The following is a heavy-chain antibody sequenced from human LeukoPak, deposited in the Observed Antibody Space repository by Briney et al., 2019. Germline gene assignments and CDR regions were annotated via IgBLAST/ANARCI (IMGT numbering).Heavy chain of an antibody. CDR3: AKPPEVGATVGYFDY. D-gene: IGHD1-26*01. CDR2: ISFGGSSQ. CDR1: GFTFSSYG. Sequence: PGGSLRLSCAASGFTFSSYGMHWVRQAPGKGLEWVALISFGGSSQYYADSVKGRFTISRDNSKNTLYLQMNSLRAEDTAVYYCAKPPEVGATVGYFDYWGQGTLVTVSS. V-gene: IGHV3-30*18. J-gene: IGHJ4*02.